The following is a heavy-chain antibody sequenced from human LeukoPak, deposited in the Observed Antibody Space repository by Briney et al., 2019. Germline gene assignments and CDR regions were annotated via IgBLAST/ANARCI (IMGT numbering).Heavy chain of an antibody. D-gene: IGHD4-17*01. CDR1: GYTFTSYA. Sequence: ASVKVSCKASGYTFTSYAMNWVRQAPGQGLEWMGWINTNTGNPTYAQGFTGRFVFSLDTSVSTAYLQISSLKAEDTAVYYCAREVSDYGDSFFDYWGQGTLVTVSS. CDR3: AREVSDYGDSFFDY. J-gene: IGHJ4*02. V-gene: IGHV7-4-1*02. CDR2: INTNTGNP.